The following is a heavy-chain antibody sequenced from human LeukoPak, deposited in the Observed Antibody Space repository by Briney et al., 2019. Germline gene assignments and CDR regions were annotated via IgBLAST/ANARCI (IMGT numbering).Heavy chain of an antibody. CDR2: ISSTSIYR. J-gene: IGHJ5*02. D-gene: IGHD3-10*01. CDR3: AKDPVVRGVIPSHWFDP. V-gene: IGHV3-21*04. Sequence: GGSLRLSCSASGFTFSRYSMNWVRQAPGKGLEWVSSISSTSIYRYYADSVKGRFTISRDNAKNSLYLQMNSLRAEDTAVYYCAKDPVVRGVIPSHWFDPWGQGTLVTVSS. CDR1: GFTFSRYS.